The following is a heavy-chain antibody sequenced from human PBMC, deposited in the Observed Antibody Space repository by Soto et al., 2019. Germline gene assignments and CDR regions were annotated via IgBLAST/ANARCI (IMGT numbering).Heavy chain of an antibody. CDR1: GGSFSGYY. Sequence: QVQLQKWGAGLLKPSETLSLTCAVYGGSFSGYYWSWIRQPPGKGLEWIGEINHSGSTNYNPSLKSRVTISVDTSKNQFSLKLSSVTAADTAVYYCARGKQLVRGNYFDYWGQGTLVTVSS. V-gene: IGHV4-34*01. CDR3: ARGKQLVRGNYFDY. J-gene: IGHJ4*02. D-gene: IGHD6-6*01. CDR2: INHSGST.